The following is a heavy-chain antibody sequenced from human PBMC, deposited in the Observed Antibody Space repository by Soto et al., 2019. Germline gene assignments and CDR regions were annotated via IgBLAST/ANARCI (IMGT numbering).Heavy chain of an antibody. Sequence: QVQLVESGGGVVQPGRSLRLSCAASGFTFSSYGMHWVRQAPGKGLEWVAVIWYDGSNKWYADSVKGRFTISRDNSKNTLFLQMNSVRDEDTAVYYCARDDRTYSGAGSLPFDYWGQGNLVTLPS. D-gene: IGHD3-10*01. CDR1: GFTFSSYG. J-gene: IGHJ4*02. CDR3: ARDDRTYSGAGSLPFDY. V-gene: IGHV3-33*01. CDR2: IWYDGSNK.